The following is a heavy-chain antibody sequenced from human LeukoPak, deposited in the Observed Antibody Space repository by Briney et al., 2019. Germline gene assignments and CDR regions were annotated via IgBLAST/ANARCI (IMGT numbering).Heavy chain of an antibody. CDR2: INPNSGGT. CDR1: GYTFTGYY. V-gene: IGHV1-2*02. J-gene: IGHJ5*02. CDR3: ARVLAYYDSSGQLLNWFDP. D-gene: IGHD3-22*01. Sequence: ASVKVPCKASGYTFTGYYMHWVRQAPGQGLEWMGWINPNSGGTNYAQKFQGRVTMTRDTSISTAYMELSRLRSDDTAVYYCARVLAYYDSSGQLLNWFDPWGQGTLVTVSS.